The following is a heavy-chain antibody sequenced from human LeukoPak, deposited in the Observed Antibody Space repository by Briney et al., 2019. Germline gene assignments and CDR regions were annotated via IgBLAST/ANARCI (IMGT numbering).Heavy chain of an antibody. CDR1: GGSFSGYY. CDR2: INHSGST. Sequence: SETLSLTCAVYGGSFSGYYWSWIRQPPGKGLEWIGEINHSGSTNYNPSLKSRVTISVDTSKNQFSLKLSSVTAADTAVYYCARGYGDYVRYCMDVWGKGTTVTVSS. CDR3: ARGYGDYVRYCMDV. J-gene: IGHJ6*03. D-gene: IGHD4-17*01. V-gene: IGHV4-34*01.